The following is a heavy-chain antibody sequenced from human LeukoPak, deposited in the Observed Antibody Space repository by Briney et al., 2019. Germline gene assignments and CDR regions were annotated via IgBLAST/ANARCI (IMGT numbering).Heavy chain of an antibody. J-gene: IGHJ4*02. V-gene: IGHV1-2*02. Sequence: ASVKVSCKASGYTFTGYYMHWVRQAPGQGLEWMGWINPNSGGTNYAQKFQGRVTMTRDMSTSTVYMELSSLRSEDTAVYYCARDSGVNYVDYWGQGTLVTVSS. D-gene: IGHD3-16*01. CDR1: GYTFTGYY. CDR2: INPNSGGT. CDR3: ARDSGVNYVDY.